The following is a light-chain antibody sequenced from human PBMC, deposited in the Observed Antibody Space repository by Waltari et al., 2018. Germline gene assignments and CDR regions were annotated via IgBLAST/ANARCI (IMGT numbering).Light chain of an antibody. CDR1: QSVTSIS. J-gene: IGKJ4*01. Sequence: IVLTQSPDTLSLSPGERDTLSCRASQSVTSISLAWYQQKPGQAPRLLIYSTSSRATGFSDRFSGSGSGTDFTLTINRLEPEDSAVYHCQQYDGSAVTFGGGTRVEIK. V-gene: IGKV3-20*01. CDR2: STS. CDR3: QQYDGSAVT.